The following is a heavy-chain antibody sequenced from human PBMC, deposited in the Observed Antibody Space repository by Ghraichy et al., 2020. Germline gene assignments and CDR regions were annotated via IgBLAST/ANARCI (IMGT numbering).Heavy chain of an antibody. V-gene: IGHV3-23*01. Sequence: GESLNISCAASGFTFSSYAMSWVRQAPGKGLEWVSGISASGGTTYYADSVKGRFTISRDNSKNTLYLQMDSLRAEDTAVYYCAKGAQWLVLYYMDVWGKGTTVAVSS. D-gene: IGHD6-19*01. CDR3: AKGAQWLVLYYMDV. CDR1: GFTFSSYA. CDR2: ISASGGTT. J-gene: IGHJ6*03.